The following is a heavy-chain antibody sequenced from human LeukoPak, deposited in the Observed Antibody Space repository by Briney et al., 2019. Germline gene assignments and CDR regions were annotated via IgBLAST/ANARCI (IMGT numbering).Heavy chain of an antibody. CDR3: AREVIAPAALDF. D-gene: IGHD2-2*01. CDR2: ISSSSGYI. Sequence: KSGGSLRLSCVGSGFTFSNYGMKWVRQAPGKGLEWVSSISSSSGYIYYADPVKGRFTISRDKDSLYLQMNSLKAEDTAVYYCAREVIAPAALDFWGQGTLVTVSS. J-gene: IGHJ4*02. V-gene: IGHV3-21*01. CDR1: GFTFSNYG.